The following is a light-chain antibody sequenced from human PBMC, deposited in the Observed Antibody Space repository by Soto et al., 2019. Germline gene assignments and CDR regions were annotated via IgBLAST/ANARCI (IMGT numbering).Light chain of an antibody. V-gene: IGKV1-5*03. CDR3: KQYNSYSWT. CDR1: QSVSSW. J-gene: IGKJ1*01. CDR2: KAS. Sequence: DIQMTQSPSTLSASVGDTVTVTCRASQSVSSWLAWYQQKPGKAPKLLIYKASSLESGVQSRFSGSGSGTEFTLTIRSLQPDDFATYYCKQYNSYSWTFGQGTKVDIK.